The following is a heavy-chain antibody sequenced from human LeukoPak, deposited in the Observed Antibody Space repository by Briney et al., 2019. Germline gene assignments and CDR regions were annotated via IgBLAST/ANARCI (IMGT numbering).Heavy chain of an antibody. CDR3: ARGEWELLQGYYFDY. CDR2: ISSSSYI. CDR1: GFTFSSYS. V-gene: IGHV3-21*01. Sequence: GGSLRLSCAASGFTFSSYSMNWVRQAPGKGLEWVSSISSSSYIYYADSVKGRFTISRDNAKNSLYLQMNSLRAEDTAVYYCARGEWELLQGYYFDYWGQGTLVTVSS. J-gene: IGHJ4*02. D-gene: IGHD1-26*01.